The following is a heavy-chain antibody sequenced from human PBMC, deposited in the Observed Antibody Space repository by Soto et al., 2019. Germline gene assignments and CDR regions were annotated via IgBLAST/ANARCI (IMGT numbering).Heavy chain of an antibody. CDR3: ARDGGPYYYDSSGYYYGLVY. V-gene: IGHV4-4*07. Sequence: SETLSLTCTVSGGSIGSYYWSWIRQPAGKGLEWIGRIYTSGSTNYNPSLKSRVTMSVDTSKNQFSLKLSSVTAADTAVYYCARDGGPYYYDSSGYYYGLVYWGQGTLVTVSS. CDR2: IYTSGST. CDR1: GGSIGSYY. D-gene: IGHD3-22*01. J-gene: IGHJ4*02.